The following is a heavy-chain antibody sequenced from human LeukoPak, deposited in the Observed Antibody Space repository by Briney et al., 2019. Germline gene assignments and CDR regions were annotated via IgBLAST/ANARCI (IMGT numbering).Heavy chain of an antibody. CDR1: GGTFSSYA. CDR2: IIPIFGST. J-gene: IGHJ4*02. D-gene: IGHD5-12*01. CDR3: VKLSAYDQGH. Sequence: SVKVSCKASGGTFSSYAFSWVRQAPGQGLEWMGGIIPIFGSTNYAQKFQGKVTITADESTSTAYMEVNNLRSEDTAVYFCVKLSAYDQGHWGQGTRVTVSS. V-gene: IGHV1-69*13.